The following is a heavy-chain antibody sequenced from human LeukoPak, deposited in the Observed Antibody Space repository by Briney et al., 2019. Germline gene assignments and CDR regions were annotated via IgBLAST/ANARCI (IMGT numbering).Heavy chain of an antibody. CDR2: INVEGDYI. J-gene: IGHJ4*02. CDR1: GFILRTFW. CDR3: ARDLTGPYDH. D-gene: IGHD3-22*01. Sequence: SGGSLRLSCAASGFILRTFWMHWVRQAPGKGLVWVARINVEGDYIDYAESVKGRFTISRDSAKNILFLQMNSLRADDTGVYSCARDLTGPYDHWGQGTLVTVSS. V-gene: IGHV3-74*01.